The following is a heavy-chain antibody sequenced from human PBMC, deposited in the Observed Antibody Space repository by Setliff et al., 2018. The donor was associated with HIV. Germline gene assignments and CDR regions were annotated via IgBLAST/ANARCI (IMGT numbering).Heavy chain of an antibody. V-gene: IGHV4-59*11. J-gene: IGHJ4*02. D-gene: IGHD2-2*01. CDR2: IYHSGST. Sequence: SETLSLTCTVSGGSISSHCWSWIRQSPGKALEWIGYIYHSGSTNYNPSLKSRVTISLDRFKNQFSLKLTSVTAADTAVYYCASRVPAARHFDYWGQGTLVTVSS. CDR3: ASRVPAARHFDY. CDR1: GGSISSHC.